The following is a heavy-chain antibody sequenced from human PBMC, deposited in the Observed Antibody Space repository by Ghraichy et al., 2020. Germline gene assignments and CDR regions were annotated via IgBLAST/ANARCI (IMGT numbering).Heavy chain of an antibody. V-gene: IGHV4-39*01. J-gene: IGHJ5*02. D-gene: IGHD6-13*01. Sequence: SETLSLTCTVSGGSISSSTYFWAWIRQPPGKGLEWIGSIYNTENTYYNPSLKSRVTISADTSKNQFSLKLSSVTAADTAVYYCARPYSGSRNWFDPWGPGTLVTVSS. CDR3: ARPYSGSRNWFDP. CDR2: IYNTENT. CDR1: GGSISSSTYF.